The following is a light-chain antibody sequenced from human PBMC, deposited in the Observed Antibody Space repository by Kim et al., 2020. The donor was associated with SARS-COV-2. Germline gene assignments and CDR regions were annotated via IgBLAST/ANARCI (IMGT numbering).Light chain of an antibody. J-gene: IGKJ4*01. CDR3: QQLSTYPLT. CDR1: QFIGNY. V-gene: IGKV1-9*01. CDR2: DAA. Sequence: IHLTQSPSSLSASVGDRVTITCRASQFIGNYLAWYQQTPGTAPKLLIYDAATLQSGVPSRFSGSGYGTDFTLTISSLQPEDSAIYYCQQLSTYPLTFGGGTKVDIK.